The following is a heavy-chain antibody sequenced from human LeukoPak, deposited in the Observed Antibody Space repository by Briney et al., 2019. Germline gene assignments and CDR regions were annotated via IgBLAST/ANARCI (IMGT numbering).Heavy chain of an antibody. CDR1: GGSISSSSYY. D-gene: IGHD3-10*01. J-gene: IGHJ3*02. V-gene: IGHV4-39*07. CDR2: IYYSGST. Sequence: SETLSLTCTVSGGSISSSSYYWGWIRQPPGKGLEWIGSIYYSGSTYYNPSLKSRVTISVDTSKNQFSLKLSSVTAADTAVYYCANPNYYGSGRKYIIDAFDIWGQGTMVTVSS. CDR3: ANPNYYGSGRKYIIDAFDI.